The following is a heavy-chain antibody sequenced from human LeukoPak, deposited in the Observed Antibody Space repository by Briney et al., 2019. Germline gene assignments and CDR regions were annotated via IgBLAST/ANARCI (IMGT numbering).Heavy chain of an antibody. CDR1: GFIFSNYG. Sequence: PGRSLRLSCAASGFIFSNYGMHWVRQAPGKGLEWVALISNDGSNIYYADSVKGRFIISRDNSKNTLYLQMNSLRAEDTAVYYCAKELRGGSIWRYCFDYWGQGTLVTVSS. V-gene: IGHV3-30*18. D-gene: IGHD6-13*01. CDR2: ISNDGSNI. J-gene: IGHJ4*02. CDR3: AKELRGGSIWRYCFDY.